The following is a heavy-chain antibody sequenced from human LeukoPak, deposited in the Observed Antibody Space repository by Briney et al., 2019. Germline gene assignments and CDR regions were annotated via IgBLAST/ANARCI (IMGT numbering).Heavy chain of an antibody. V-gene: IGHV3-30*02. D-gene: IGHD3/OR15-3a*01. CDR3: VRTGETERFEY. CDR2: IRYDGSKK. CDR1: GFTFSNYG. Sequence: GGSLRLSCAASGFTFSNYGMHWVRQAPGKGLEWVALIRYDGSKKDYGDSVKGRFTISRDNSENMVYLQMNSLRVEDTAMYYCVRTGETERFEYWGQGALVTVSS. J-gene: IGHJ4*02.